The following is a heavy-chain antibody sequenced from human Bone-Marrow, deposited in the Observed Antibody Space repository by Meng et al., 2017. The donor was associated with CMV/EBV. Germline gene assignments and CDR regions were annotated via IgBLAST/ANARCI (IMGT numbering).Heavy chain of an antibody. J-gene: IGHJ4*02. Sequence: GESLKISCAASGFTFSSYAMHWVRQAPGKGLEWVAVIPYDGSNKYYADSVKGRFTISRDNSKNTLYLQMNSLRAEDTAVYYCARELYSDIVVVPAAPLDYWGQGTLVTVSS. V-gene: IGHV3-30-3*01. CDR3: ARELYSDIVVVPAAPLDY. D-gene: IGHD2-2*01. CDR1: GFTFSSYA. CDR2: IPYDGSNK.